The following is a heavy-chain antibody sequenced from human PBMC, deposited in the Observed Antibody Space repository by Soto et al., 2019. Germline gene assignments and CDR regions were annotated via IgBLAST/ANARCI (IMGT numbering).Heavy chain of an antibody. V-gene: IGHV4-31*03. CDR1: GGSISSGGYY. Sequence: QVQLQESGPGLVKPSQTLSLTCTVSGGSISSGGYYWSWIRQHPGKGLEWIGYIYYSGSTYYNPSLKSRVTISVDTSKNQFSLKLSSVTAADTAVYHCARGYHDYGDYVWFDPWGQGTLVTVSS. J-gene: IGHJ5*02. D-gene: IGHD4-17*01. CDR3: ARGYHDYGDYVWFDP. CDR2: IYYSGST.